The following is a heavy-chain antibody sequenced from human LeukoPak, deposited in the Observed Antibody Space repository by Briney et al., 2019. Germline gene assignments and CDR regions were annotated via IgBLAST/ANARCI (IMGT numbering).Heavy chain of an antibody. Sequence: GESLKISCKGSGYSFTSYWISWVRQMPGKGLEWMGRIDPSDSYTNYSPSFQGHDTISADKSISTAYLQWSSLKAPDTAMYYCARRSGYSYGRDDYYYYGMDVWGQGTTVTVSS. CDR1: GYSFTSYW. V-gene: IGHV5-10-1*01. J-gene: IGHJ6*02. CDR3: ARRSGYSYGRDDYYYYGMDV. D-gene: IGHD5-18*01. CDR2: IDPSDSYT.